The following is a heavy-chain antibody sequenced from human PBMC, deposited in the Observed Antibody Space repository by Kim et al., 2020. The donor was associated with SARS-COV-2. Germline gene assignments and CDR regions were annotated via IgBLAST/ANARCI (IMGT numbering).Heavy chain of an antibody. D-gene: IGHD1-26*01. CDR1: GFTFSNAW. J-gene: IGHJ6*02. CDR3: TTGIVGATAVYYYYGMDV. Sequence: GGSLRLSCAASGFTFSNAWMSWVRQAPGKGLEWVGRIKSKTDGGTTDYAAPVKGRFTISRDDSKNTLYLQMNSLKTEDTAVYYCTTGIVGATAVYYYYGMDVWGQGTTVTVSS. V-gene: IGHV3-15*01. CDR2: IKSKTDGGTT.